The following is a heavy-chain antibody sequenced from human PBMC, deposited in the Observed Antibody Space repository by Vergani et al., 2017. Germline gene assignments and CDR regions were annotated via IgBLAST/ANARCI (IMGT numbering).Heavy chain of an antibody. CDR3: AKVFQGDNWNYEALPYYYYYYMDV. J-gene: IGHJ6*03. V-gene: IGHV3-23*04. Sequence: EVQLVESGGGLVQPGRSLRLSCAASGFTFDDYAMHWVRQAPGKGLEWVSGISGSGGSTYYADSVKGRFTISRDNSKNTLYLQMNSLRAEDTAVYYCAKVFQGDNWNYEALPYYYYYYMDVWGKGTTVTVSS. CDR2: ISGSGGST. D-gene: IGHD1-7*01. CDR1: GFTFDDYA.